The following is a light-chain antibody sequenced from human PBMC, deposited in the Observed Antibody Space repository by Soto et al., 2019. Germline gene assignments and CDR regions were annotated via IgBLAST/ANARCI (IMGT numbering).Light chain of an antibody. Sequence: EKLMSQSPATLSVSPGERVTLSCRASQNIHNHMSWFLQKPGQTPRLLIYDAIIRAADVPARFSGSWSGTEFTLTINSLQSEDFAVYYCQQRSNWPPITFGQRTRLEI. CDR1: QNIHNH. CDR3: QQRSNWPPIT. V-gene: IGKV3-15*01. J-gene: IGKJ5*01. CDR2: DAI.